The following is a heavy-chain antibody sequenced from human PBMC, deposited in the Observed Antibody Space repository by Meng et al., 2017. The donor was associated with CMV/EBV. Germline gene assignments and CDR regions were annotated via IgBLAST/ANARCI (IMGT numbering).Heavy chain of an antibody. CDR2: IYYSGST. J-gene: IGHJ6*02. D-gene: IGHD4-17*01. V-gene: IGHV4-39*01. Sequence: SETLSLTCTVSGGSISSSSYYWGWIRQPPGKGLEWIGSIYYSGSTYYNPSLKSRVTISVDTSKNQFSLKLSSVTAADTAVYYCASQITDIYGDLYYYYYGMDVWGQGTTVTV. CDR1: GGSISSSSYY. CDR3: ASQITDIYGDLYYYYYGMDV.